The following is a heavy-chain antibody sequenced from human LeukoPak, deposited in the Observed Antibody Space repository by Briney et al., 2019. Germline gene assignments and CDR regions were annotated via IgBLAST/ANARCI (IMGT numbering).Heavy chain of an antibody. D-gene: IGHD2-2*01. Sequence: ASVKVSCKASGYTFAGYDISWVRQAPGQGLEWVGWISAYNGNTNYAQKLQGRVTTTTDTSTTTAYMELRSLRSDDTAVYYCARGSSSTSTGFDYWGQGTLVTVSS. CDR3: ARGSSSTSTGFDY. J-gene: IGHJ4*02. V-gene: IGHV1-18*01. CDR2: ISAYNGNT. CDR1: GYTFAGYD.